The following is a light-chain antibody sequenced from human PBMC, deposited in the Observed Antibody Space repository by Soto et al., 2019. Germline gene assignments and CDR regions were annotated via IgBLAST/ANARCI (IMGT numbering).Light chain of an antibody. CDR2: GVN. CDR3: SSYAGSNLVV. Sequence: QSVLTQPPSASGSPGQSVTISCTGTSSDVGAYNYVSWYQQHPGKAPKLMIYGVNKRPSGVPDRFSGSKSGNTASLTVSGLQAEDEADYYCSSYAGSNLVVFGSGTKVTVL. J-gene: IGLJ1*01. V-gene: IGLV2-8*01. CDR1: SSDVGAYNY.